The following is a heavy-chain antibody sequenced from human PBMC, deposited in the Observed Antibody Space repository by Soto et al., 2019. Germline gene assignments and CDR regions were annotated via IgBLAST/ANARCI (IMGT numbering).Heavy chain of an antibody. J-gene: IGHJ3*01. CDR3: ARDQSGAADV. Sequence: QVQLQESGPGLVEPSETLSLTCIVSGASVTTFSWNWIRQSAGKGLEWIGRIYTDGSTSYIPSRNSRITLSLDTSKKQHSLNLTFVTAADTAVYFCARDQSGAADVWGQGTMVTVA. D-gene: IGHD7-27*01. CDR2: IYTDGST. CDR1: GASVTTFS. V-gene: IGHV4-4*07.